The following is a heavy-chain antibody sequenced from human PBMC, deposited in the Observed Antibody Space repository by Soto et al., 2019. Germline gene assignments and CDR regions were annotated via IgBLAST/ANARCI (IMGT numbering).Heavy chain of an antibody. Sequence: QVQVQQWGAGLLKASETLSLTCAVSGGSFSDYYGTWIRRPPGKGLEWIGEINHSGATNYNPSLKSRVIISIDTSKNQVSLKLNSLTAADTAVYYCATSPIRKQMASDSWGRGTLVTVSS. CDR2: INHSGAT. V-gene: IGHV4-34*01. J-gene: IGHJ4*02. CDR3: ATSPIRKQMASDS. D-gene: IGHD6-13*01. CDR1: GGSFSDYY.